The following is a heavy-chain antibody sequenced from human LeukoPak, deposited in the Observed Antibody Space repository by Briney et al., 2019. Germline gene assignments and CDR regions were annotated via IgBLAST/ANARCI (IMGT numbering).Heavy chain of an antibody. J-gene: IGHJ4*02. V-gene: IGHV3-9*01. CDR2: ISWNSGSI. Sequence: GGSLRLSCAASGFTFDDYAMHWVRQAPGKGLGWVSGISWNSGSIGYADSVKGRFTISRDNAKNSLYLQMNSLRAEDTALYYCAKAGNSGSYHSPILFDYWGQGTLVTVSS. D-gene: IGHD1-26*01. CDR3: AKAGNSGSYHSPILFDY. CDR1: GFTFDDYA.